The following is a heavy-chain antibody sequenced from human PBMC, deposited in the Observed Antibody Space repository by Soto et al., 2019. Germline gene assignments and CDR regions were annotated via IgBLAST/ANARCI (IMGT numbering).Heavy chain of an antibody. D-gene: IGHD5-12*01. CDR1: GYTFASYY. CDR2: INPNRGGT. J-gene: IGHJ2*01. CDR3: ARGTPITYWYFDL. Sequence: QVQLVQSGAEVKKPGASVKVSCKPSGYTFASYYMHWVRQAPGQGLEWMGWINPNRGGTNYAQKCQGWVTMTTDTSISTAYMELSRLRCADTAVYFCARGTPITYWYFDLWGRGTLVTVSS. V-gene: IGHV1-2*04.